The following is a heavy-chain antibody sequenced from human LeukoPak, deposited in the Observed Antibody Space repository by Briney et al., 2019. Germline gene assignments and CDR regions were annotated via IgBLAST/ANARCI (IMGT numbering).Heavy chain of an antibody. D-gene: IGHD5-18*01. CDR3: ARDLSTPHRGYSYGFGY. V-gene: IGHV1-18*01. Sequence: ASVKVSCKASGYTFTSYGISWVRQAPGQGLEWMGWISAYNGNTNYAQKLQGRVTMTTDTSTSTAYVELRSLRSDDTAVYYCARDLSTPHRGYSYGFGYWGQGTLVTVSS. CDR1: GYTFTSYG. CDR2: ISAYNGNT. J-gene: IGHJ4*02.